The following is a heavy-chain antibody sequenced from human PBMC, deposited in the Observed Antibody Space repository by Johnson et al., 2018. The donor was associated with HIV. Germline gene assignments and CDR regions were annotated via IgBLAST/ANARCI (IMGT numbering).Heavy chain of an antibody. CDR1: GFTFSNYG. Sequence: QVQLVESGGGVVQPGRSLRLSCAASGFTFSNYGIHWVRQAPGKGLEWVASTWFDGSKKYYSDSVRGRFIISRDNSKNTLYLQMNSLRAEDTALYFCARVAVSTAAGGVPLDIWGTGTMVTVSA. D-gene: IGHD2-2*01. CDR2: TWFDGSKK. CDR3: ARVAVSTAAGGVPLDI. J-gene: IGHJ3*02. V-gene: IGHV3-33*03.